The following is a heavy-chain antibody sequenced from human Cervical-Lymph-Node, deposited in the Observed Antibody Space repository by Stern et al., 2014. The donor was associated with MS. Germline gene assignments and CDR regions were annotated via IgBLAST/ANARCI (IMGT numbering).Heavy chain of an antibody. D-gene: IGHD5-24*01. CDR2: IRSEAHNYAT. V-gene: IGHV3-73*02. J-gene: IGHJ4*02. CDR1: GFTFSGSA. CDR3: GDGFTGGG. Sequence: EVQLVESGGDLVQPGGSLRLSCAASGFTFSGSAMHWIRQASGKGLEWVGLIRSEAHNYATLYAASLKGRFTISRDDSNNMAFLQMDSLKTEDTAVYYCGDGFTGGGWGQGTRVTVSS.